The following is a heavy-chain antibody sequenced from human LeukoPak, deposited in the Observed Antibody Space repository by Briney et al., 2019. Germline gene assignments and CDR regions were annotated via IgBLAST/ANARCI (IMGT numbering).Heavy chain of an antibody. CDR1: GFTFSRYP. J-gene: IGHJ4*02. V-gene: IGHV3-64*01. CDR2: ISSNGGST. D-gene: IGHD3/OR15-3a*01. Sequence: PGGALRLSCAASGFTFSRYPMHWVRQAPGKRLEYVSAISSNGGSTYYANSVKGRFTISRDNSKNTLYLQMGSLRAEDMAVYYCAGYDFWSGNFPHDYWGQGTLVTVSS. CDR3: AGYDFWSGNFPHDY.